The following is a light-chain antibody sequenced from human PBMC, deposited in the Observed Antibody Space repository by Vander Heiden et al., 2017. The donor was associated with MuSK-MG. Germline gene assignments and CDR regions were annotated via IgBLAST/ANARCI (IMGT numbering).Light chain of an antibody. V-gene: IGKV1-39*01. CDR2: AAT. CDR3: QQSYSTPRT. Sequence: DIQMTQSPSSLSASVGDRVTITCRASQSISSYLNWYQQKLGKAPNLLIYAATSLQSGVPSRVSGSRSGTDFTLTISRLQPEDVATYYCQQSYSTPRTFGQGTKVEIK. J-gene: IGKJ1*01. CDR1: QSISSY.